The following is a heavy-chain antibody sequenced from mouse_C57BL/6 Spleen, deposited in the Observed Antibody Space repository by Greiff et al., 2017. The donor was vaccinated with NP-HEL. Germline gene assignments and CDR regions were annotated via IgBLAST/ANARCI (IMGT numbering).Heavy chain of an antibody. CDR3: ASEITTGWYFDV. J-gene: IGHJ1*03. CDR2: ISYSGST. CDR1: GYSITSGYD. Sequence: VQLKESGPGMVKPSQSLSLTCTVPGYSITSGYDWHWIRHFPGNKLEWMGYISYSGSTNYNPSLKSRISITHDTSKNHFFLKLNSVTTEDTATYYCASEITTGWYFDVWGTGTTVTVSS. V-gene: IGHV3-1*01. D-gene: IGHD1-1*01.